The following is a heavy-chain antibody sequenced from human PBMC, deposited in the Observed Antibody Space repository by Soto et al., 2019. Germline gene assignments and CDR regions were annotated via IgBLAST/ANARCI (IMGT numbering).Heavy chain of an antibody. D-gene: IGHD3-3*01. J-gene: IGHJ4*02. CDR1: GLTFSSYG. Sequence: GGSLRLSYATSGLTFSSYGMHWVRQAPGKELEWVAVISYDGSNKYYADSVKGRFTISRDNSKNTLYLQMNSLRAEDTAVYYCAKAPPTYYDFWSGYYVESSDYWGQGTLVTVSS. CDR2: ISYDGSNK. CDR3: AKAPPTYYDFWSGYYVESSDY. V-gene: IGHV3-30*18.